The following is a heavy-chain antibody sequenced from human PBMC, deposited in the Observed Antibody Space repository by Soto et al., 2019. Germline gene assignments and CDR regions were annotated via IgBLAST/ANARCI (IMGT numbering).Heavy chain of an antibody. J-gene: IGHJ4*02. CDR1: GFTFSSYW. Sequence: EVQLVESGGGLVQPGGYLRLSCAASGFTFSSYWMSWVRQAPGKVLEWVANIKQDGSEKYYVDSVKGRFTISRDNAKNSLYLQMNSLRAEDTAVYYCARESTTVTTYDYWGQGTLVTVSS. V-gene: IGHV3-7*03. CDR3: ARESTTVTTYDY. CDR2: IKQDGSEK. D-gene: IGHD4-17*01.